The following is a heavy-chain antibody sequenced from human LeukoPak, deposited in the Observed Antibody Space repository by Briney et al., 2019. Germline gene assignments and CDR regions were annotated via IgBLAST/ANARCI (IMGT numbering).Heavy chain of an antibody. CDR1: GFTVSSNY. J-gene: IGHJ4*02. D-gene: IGHD3-22*01. Sequence: GGSLRLSCAASGFTVSSNYMGWVRQAPGKGLEWVSVIYSGGSTYYADSVKGRFTISRDNAKNSLYLQMNSLRAEDTAVYYCARDGPSKDSSGYYYVPYYFDYWGQGTLVTVSS. V-gene: IGHV3-53*01. CDR3: ARDGPSKDSSGYYYVPYYFDY. CDR2: IYSGGST.